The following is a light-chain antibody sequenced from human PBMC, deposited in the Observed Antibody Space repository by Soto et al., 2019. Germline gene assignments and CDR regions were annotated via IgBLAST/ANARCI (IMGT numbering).Light chain of an antibody. CDR2: SNN. CDR3: AAWDDSLNGWV. V-gene: IGLV1-44*01. J-gene: IGLJ3*02. Sequence: QSVLTQPPSASGTPGQRGTISCSGSSSNIGSNTVNWYQQLPGTAPKLIIYSNNQRPSGVPDRFSGSKSGTSASLAISGLQCEDEADYYCAAWDDSLNGWVFGGGTKLTVL. CDR1: SSNIGSNT.